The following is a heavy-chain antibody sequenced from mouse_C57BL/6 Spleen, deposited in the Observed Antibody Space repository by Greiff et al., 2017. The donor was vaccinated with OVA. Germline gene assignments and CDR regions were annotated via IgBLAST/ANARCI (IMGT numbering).Heavy chain of an antibody. V-gene: IGHV10-1*01. Sequence: EADGGLVQPKGSLKLSCAASGFSFNTYAMNWVRQALGKGLEWVARIRSKSNNYATYYADSVKDRFTISRDDSESMLYLQMNNLKTEDTAMYYCVRHDGYSYAMDYWGQGTSVTVSS. CDR2: IRSKSNNYAT. CDR3: VRHDGYSYAMDY. D-gene: IGHD2-3*01. CDR1: GFSFNTYA. J-gene: IGHJ4*01.